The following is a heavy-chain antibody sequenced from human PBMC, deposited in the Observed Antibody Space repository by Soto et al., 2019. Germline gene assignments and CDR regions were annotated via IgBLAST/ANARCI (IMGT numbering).Heavy chain of an antibody. CDR2: ISGSGGST. D-gene: IGHD3-3*01. Sequence: GGSLRLSCAASGFTFSSYAMSWVRQAPGKGLEWVSAISGSGGSTYYADSVKGRFTISRDNSKNTLYLQMNSLRAEDTAVYYCAKDLTYYDFWSGPLSSYYMDVWGKGTTVTVSS. V-gene: IGHV3-23*01. J-gene: IGHJ6*03. CDR3: AKDLTYYDFWSGPLSSYYMDV. CDR1: GFTFSSYA.